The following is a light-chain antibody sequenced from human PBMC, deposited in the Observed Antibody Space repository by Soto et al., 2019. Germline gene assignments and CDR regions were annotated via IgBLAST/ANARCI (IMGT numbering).Light chain of an antibody. J-gene: IGKJ1*01. Sequence: DIVMTQSPLSLPVTPGEPASISCRSSQSLLHSNGYNYLDWYLQKPGQSPNLLIYLGSNRASGVPDRFSGSGSGTDFTLKISRAEAEDVGVYYCMQALQSRTLGQGTKVDIK. CDR2: LGS. CDR3: MQALQSRT. CDR1: QSLLHSNGYNY. V-gene: IGKV2-28*01.